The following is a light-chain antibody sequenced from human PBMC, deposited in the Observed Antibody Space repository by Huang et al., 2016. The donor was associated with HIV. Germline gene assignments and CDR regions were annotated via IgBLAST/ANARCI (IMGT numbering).Light chain of an antibody. CDR3: QQYNSWPPLLT. V-gene: IGKV3-15*01. Sequence: EIVLTQSPATLSLSPGERAACSCRATQSINNNLAWYQQKPGQSPGLLIYGASTRATGIPARFRGSGSGTEFTLTISSLQSEDFAVYYCQQYNSWPPLLTFGGGTKVEIK. CDR2: GAS. CDR1: QSINNN. J-gene: IGKJ4*01.